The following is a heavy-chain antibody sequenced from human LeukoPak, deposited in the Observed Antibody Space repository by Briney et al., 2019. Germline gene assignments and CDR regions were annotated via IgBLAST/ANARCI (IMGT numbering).Heavy chain of an antibody. V-gene: IGHV3-48*02. CDR3: ARDYDTTGRAFDI. CDR2: ISSRSNII. CDR1: GFTFSIYS. J-gene: IGHJ3*02. Sequence: PGGSLRLSCAASGFTFSIYSMNWVRQAPGKGLEWVSYISSRSNIIHYADSVKGRFTISRDNAKNSLSLQVNSLRDEDTAVYYCARDYDTTGRAFDIGGQGTMVTVSS. D-gene: IGHD3-22*01.